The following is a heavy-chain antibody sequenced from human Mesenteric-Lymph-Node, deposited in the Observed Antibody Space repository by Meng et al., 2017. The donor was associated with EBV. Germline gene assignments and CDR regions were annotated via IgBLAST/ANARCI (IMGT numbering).Heavy chain of an antibody. D-gene: IGHD2-21*02. CDR2: MNPNSGNT. J-gene: IGHJ5*02. Sequence: VQLVNAGAEVGKPGASVKVSCKASGYTFTSYDINWVRQATGQGLEWMGWMNPNSGNTGYAQKFQGRVTMTRNTSISTAYMELSSLRSEDTAVYYCARGTAAIPGWFDPWGQGTLVTVSS. CDR3: ARGTAAIPGWFDP. V-gene: IGHV1-8*01. CDR1: GYTFTSYD.